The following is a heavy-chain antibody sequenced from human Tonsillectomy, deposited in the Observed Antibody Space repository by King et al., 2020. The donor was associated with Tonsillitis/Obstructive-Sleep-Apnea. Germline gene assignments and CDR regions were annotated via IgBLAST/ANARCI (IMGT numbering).Heavy chain of an antibody. Sequence: VQLVESGGGVVQPGGSLRLSCAASGFTFEDYAMHWVRQAPGKGLEWVSLISGDGGSTYYADSVKGRFTISRDNSKNSLYLQMNSLRTEDTALYYCAKDSLHITTFCDGAFDIWGQGTMVTVSS. D-gene: IGHD3-9*01. CDR2: ISGDGGST. V-gene: IGHV3-43*02. J-gene: IGHJ3*02. CDR1: GFTFEDYA. CDR3: AKDSLHITTFCDGAFDI.